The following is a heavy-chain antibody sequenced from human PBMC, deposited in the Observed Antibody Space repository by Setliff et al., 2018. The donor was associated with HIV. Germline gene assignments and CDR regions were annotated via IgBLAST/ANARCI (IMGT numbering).Heavy chain of an antibody. Sequence: GGSLRLSCAASGFTFSSYAMSWVRQAPGKGLEWVGLIRGKTDGGTTDYASPVKGRFTISRDDSKHTLYLQMNSLKTEDTAVYYCATDALHIWGPYRVGVVDYWGQGVLVTVSS. CDR1: GFTFSSYA. V-gene: IGHV3-15*01. J-gene: IGHJ4*02. CDR3: ATDALHIWGPYRVGVVDY. D-gene: IGHD3-16*02. CDR2: IRGKTDGGTT.